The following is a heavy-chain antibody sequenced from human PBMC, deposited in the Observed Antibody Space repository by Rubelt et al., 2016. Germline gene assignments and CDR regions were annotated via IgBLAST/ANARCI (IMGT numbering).Heavy chain of an antibody. Sequence: QLQLQESGPGLVKPSETLSLTCTVSGGSFSSSNYYWSWIRQPPGKGLEWIGSIYYSGSTYYNPSLKSRVTISVDTSKHQFSRMLGSVTAADTAVYYCARNGSPENNWFDPWGQGTLVTVSS. D-gene: IGHD3-10*01. CDR1: GGSFSSSNYY. V-gene: IGHV4-39*01. CDR2: IYYSGST. CDR3: ARNGSPENNWFDP. J-gene: IGHJ5*02.